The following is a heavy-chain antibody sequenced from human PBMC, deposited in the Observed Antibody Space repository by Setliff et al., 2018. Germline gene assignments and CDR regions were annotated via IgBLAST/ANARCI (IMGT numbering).Heavy chain of an antibody. CDR3: ARAWYYNFWSGSQIEY. CDR2: INTNTGNP. J-gene: IGHJ4*02. D-gene: IGHD3-3*01. Sequence: ASVKVSCKASGYTFTSYAMNWVRQAPGQGLEWMGWINTNTGNPMYAQGFTGRFVFSLDTSVSTAYLQISSLKAEDTAVYYCARAWYYNFWSGSQIEYWGQGTLITVSS. CDR1: GYTFTSYA. V-gene: IGHV7-4-1*02.